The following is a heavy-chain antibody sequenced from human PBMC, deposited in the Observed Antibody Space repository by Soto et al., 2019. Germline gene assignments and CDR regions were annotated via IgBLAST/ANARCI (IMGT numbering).Heavy chain of an antibody. D-gene: IGHD3-10*01. CDR1: GYTFTSYG. J-gene: IGHJ4*02. CDR2: ISAYNGNT. CDR3: ARATYYYGSGSPSPYYFDY. V-gene: IGHV1-18*01. Sequence: ASVKVSCKASGYTFTSYGISWVRQAPGQGLEWMGWISAYNGNTNYAQKLQDRVTMTTDTSTSTAYMELRSLRSDDTAVYYCARATYYYGSGSPSPYYFDYWGQGTLVTVSS.